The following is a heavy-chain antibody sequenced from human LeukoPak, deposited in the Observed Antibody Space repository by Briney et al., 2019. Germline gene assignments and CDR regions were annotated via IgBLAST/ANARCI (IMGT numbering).Heavy chain of an antibody. V-gene: IGHV1-69*05. CDR2: IIPIFGTA. CDR1: GGTFSSYA. Sequence: ASVKVSCKASGGTFSSYAISWVRQAPGQGLEWMGGIIPIFGTANYAQKFQGRVTITTDESTSTAYMELSRLRSDDTAVYYCARDRTLIAAAGANWFDPWGQGTLVTVSS. CDR3: ARDRTLIAAAGANWFDP. D-gene: IGHD6-13*01. J-gene: IGHJ5*02.